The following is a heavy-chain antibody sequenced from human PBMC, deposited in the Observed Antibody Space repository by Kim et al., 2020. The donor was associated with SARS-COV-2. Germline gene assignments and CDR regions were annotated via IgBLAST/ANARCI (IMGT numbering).Heavy chain of an antibody. CDR1: GFTVSSNY. CDR3: AREGYCSSTSCYPYFDY. V-gene: IGHV3-66*01. D-gene: IGHD2-2*01. Sequence: GGSLRLSCAASGFTVSSNYMSWVRQAPGKGLEWVSVIYSGGSTYYADSVKGRFTISRDNSKNTLYLQMNSLRAEDTAVYYCAREGYCSSTSCYPYFDYWGQGTLVTVSS. CDR2: IYSGGST. J-gene: IGHJ4*02.